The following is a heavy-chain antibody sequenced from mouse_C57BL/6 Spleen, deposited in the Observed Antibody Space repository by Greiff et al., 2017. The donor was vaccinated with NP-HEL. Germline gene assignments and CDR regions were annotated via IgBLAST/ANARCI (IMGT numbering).Heavy chain of an antibody. CDR3: AIEGDGSSAFDY. V-gene: IGHV3-6*01. D-gene: IGHD1-1*01. Sequence: EVQLQESGPGLVKPSQSLSLTCSVTGYSITSGYYWNWIRQFPGNKLEWMGYISYDGSNNYNPSLKNRISITRDTSKNQFFLKLNSVTTEDTATFYGAIEGDGSSAFDYWGQGTTLTVSA. CDR1: GYSITSGYY. CDR2: ISYDGSN. J-gene: IGHJ2*01.